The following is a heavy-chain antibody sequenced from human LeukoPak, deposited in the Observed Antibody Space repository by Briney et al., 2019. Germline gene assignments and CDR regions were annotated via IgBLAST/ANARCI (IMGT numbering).Heavy chain of an antibody. CDR2: INSDGSST. CDR1: GFTFSSYW. CDR3: ARGGGSSDFDY. Sequence: GGSLRLSCAASGFTFSSYWMHWVRQAPGKGLVWVSRINSDGSSTIYADSVKGRFTISRDNAKNTLYLQMNSLRAEDTAVYYCARGGGSSDFDYWGQGTLVTVSS. J-gene: IGHJ4*02. V-gene: IGHV3-74*01. D-gene: IGHD1-26*01.